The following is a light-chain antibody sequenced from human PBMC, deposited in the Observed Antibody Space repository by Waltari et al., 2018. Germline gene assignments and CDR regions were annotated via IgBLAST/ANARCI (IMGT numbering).Light chain of an antibody. V-gene: IGKV3-15*01. J-gene: IGKJ1*01. Sequence: IVMTQSPATLSVSPGERATLSCRASQSVSNNLAWYQQKPGQAPRLLMYGASIRATGIPDRFSGSGSGTEFTLTISSLQSEDFAVYYCQQYNNWWTFGQGTKVAIK. CDR3: QQYNNWWT. CDR1: QSVSNN. CDR2: GAS.